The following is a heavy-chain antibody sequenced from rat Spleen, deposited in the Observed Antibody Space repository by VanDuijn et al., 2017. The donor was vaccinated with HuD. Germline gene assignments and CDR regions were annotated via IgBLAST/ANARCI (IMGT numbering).Heavy chain of an antibody. CDR3: TRDRARDYFDY. V-gene: IGHV5-29*01. J-gene: IGHJ2*01. D-gene: IGHD4-1*01. CDR1: GFTLSDHY. CDR2: ISNKGSIT. Sequence: EVQLVESDGGLVQPGRSLKLSCAASGFTLSDHYMAWVRQAPTMGLEWVATISNKGSITYYRDSVKGRFTISRDNAKSTLYLQMNSLRSEDTATYYCTRDRARDYFDYWGQGVMVTVSS.